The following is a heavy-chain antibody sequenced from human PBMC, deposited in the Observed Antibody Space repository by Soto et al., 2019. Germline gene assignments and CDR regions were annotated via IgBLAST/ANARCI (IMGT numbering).Heavy chain of an antibody. J-gene: IGHJ4*02. D-gene: IGHD3-22*01. CDR3: ARGSYYYDSPKAHFDY. V-gene: IGHV1-69*13. Sequence: ASVKVSCKASGGTFSSYAISWVRQAPGQGLEWMGGIIPINGTANYAQKFQGRVTITADASTSTAYMELSSLRSEDTAVYYCARGSYYYDSPKAHFDYWGQGTLVTVSS. CDR1: GGTFSSYA. CDR2: IIPINGTA.